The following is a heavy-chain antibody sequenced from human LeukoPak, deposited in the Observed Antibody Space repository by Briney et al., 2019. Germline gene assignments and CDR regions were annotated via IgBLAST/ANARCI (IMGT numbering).Heavy chain of an antibody. Sequence: GESLKISCKGSGYSFTSYWIGWVRQMPGKGLEWMGIIHGEDSDTRYSPSFEGQVAMSTDKSINTAYLQWSSLKASDTAMYYCARHGPDYYDSSGYDYWGQGTLVTVSS. CDR1: GYSFTSYW. D-gene: IGHD3-22*01. V-gene: IGHV5-51*01. J-gene: IGHJ4*02. CDR3: ARHGPDYYDSSGYDY. CDR2: IHGEDSDT.